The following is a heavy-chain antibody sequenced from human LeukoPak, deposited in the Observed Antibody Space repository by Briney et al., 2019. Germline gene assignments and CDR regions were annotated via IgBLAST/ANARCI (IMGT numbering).Heavy chain of an antibody. D-gene: IGHD3-9*01. J-gene: IGHJ5*02. CDR3: ARGRGYFDSFDP. CDR2: INHSGST. Sequence: PSETLSLTCAVYGGSFSGYYWGWIRQPPGKGLEWIGEINHSGSTNYNPSLKSRVTISVDTSKNQFSLKLSSVTAADTAVYYCARGRGYFDSFDPWGQGTLVTVSS. CDR1: GGSFSGYY. V-gene: IGHV4-34*01.